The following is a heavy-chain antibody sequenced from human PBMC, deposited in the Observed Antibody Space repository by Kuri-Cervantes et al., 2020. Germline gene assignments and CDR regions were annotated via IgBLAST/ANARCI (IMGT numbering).Heavy chain of an antibody. CDR3: ARDHSYLRAFDI. Sequence: GSLRLSCTVSGGSISSYYWGWIRQPPGKGLEWIGSIYYNGSTYYNPSLKSRVTISVDTSKNQFSLKLSSVTAADTAVYYCARDHSYLRAFDIWGQGTMVTVSS. J-gene: IGHJ3*02. CDR2: IYYNGST. V-gene: IGHV4-39*07. D-gene: IGHD5-18*01. CDR1: GGSISSYY.